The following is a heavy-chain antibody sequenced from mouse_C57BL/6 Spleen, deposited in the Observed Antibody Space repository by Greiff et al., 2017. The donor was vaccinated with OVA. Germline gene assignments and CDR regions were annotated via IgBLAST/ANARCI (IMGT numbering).Heavy chain of an antibody. CDR3: ARCYYGSSPYFDY. V-gene: IGHV1-52*01. CDR1: GYTFTSYW. Sequence: VQLQQPGAELVRPGSSVKLSCKASGYTFTSYWMHWVKQRPIQGLEWIGNIDPSDSETHYNQKFKDKATLTVDKSSSTAYMQLSSLTSEDSAVYYCARCYYGSSPYFDYWGKGTTLTVSS. J-gene: IGHJ2*01. D-gene: IGHD1-1*01. CDR2: IDPSDSET.